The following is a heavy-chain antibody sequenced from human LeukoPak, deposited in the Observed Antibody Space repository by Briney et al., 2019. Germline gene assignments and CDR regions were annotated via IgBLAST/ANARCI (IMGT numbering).Heavy chain of an antibody. V-gene: IGHV3-21*01. CDR1: GFTFSSYA. Sequence: GGSLRLSCAASGFTFSSYAMSWVRQAPGKGLEWVSSISSSSYIYYADSVKGRFTISRDNAKNSLYLQMNSLRAEDTAVYYCARSDTAMDDDWFDPWGQGTLVTVSS. J-gene: IGHJ5*02. CDR2: ISSSSYI. CDR3: ARSDTAMDDDWFDP. D-gene: IGHD5-18*01.